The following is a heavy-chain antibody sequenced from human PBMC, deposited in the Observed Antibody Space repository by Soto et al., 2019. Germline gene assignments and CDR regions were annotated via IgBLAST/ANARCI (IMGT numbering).Heavy chain of an antibody. D-gene: IGHD4-17*01. CDR2: INHSGST. CDR1: GGSFSGYY. CDR3: VACDYGGYPRY. Sequence: QVQLQQWGAGLLKPSETLSLTCAVYGGSFSGYYWSWVRQSPRKGLGWIGEINHSGSTNYNPSLRSRLTISVDTPKNQFSLNVSSVTAADTALYYCVACDYGGYPRYWGQGSLVTVSS. V-gene: IGHV4-34*01. J-gene: IGHJ4*02.